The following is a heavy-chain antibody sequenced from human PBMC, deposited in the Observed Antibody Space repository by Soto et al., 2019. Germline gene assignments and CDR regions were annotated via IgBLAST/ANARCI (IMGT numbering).Heavy chain of an antibody. J-gene: IGHJ4*02. CDR1: GGTFSSYT. CDR3: ARARRSSSWPPEYYFDY. CDR2: IIPILGIA. D-gene: IGHD6-13*01. Sequence: QVQLVQSGAEVKKPGSSVKVSCKASGGTFSSYTISWVRQAPGQGLEWMGRIIPILGIANYAQKFQGRVTIPADKSTSTAYMELSSLRSEDTAVYYCARARRSSSWPPEYYFDYWGQGTLVTVSS. V-gene: IGHV1-69*02.